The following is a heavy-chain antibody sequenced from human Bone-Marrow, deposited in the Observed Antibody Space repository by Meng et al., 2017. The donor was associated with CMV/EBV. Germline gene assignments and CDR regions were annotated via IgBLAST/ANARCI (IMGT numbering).Heavy chain of an antibody. J-gene: IGHJ5*02. CDR3: ASRSSSWTGQYNWFDP. CDR1: GGSISSSSYY. D-gene: IGHD6-13*01. CDR2: IYYSGST. Sequence: SETLSLTCTVSGGSISSSSYYWGWIRQPPGKGLEWIGSIYYSGSTYYNPSLKSRVTISVDTSKNQFSLQLSSVIAADTAVYYCASRSSSWTGQYNWFDPWGEGTLVTVSS. V-gene: IGHV4-39*01.